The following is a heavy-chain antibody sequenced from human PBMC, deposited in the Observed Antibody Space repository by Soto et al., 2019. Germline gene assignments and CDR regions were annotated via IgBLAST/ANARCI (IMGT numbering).Heavy chain of an antibody. CDR3: AWHISVPRTRGFDY. D-gene: IGHD2-21*01. Sequence: QVQLQESGPGLVKPSGTLSLTCAVSGGSISTNWWSWVRQPPGNGLEWIGEIYHSGTTNYNPSLRSRVTISIDKSKNQLSLDLTSVTAADTDVYYCAWHISVPRTRGFDYWGQGTLFTVSS. J-gene: IGHJ4*02. CDR1: GGSISTNW. CDR2: IYHSGTT. V-gene: IGHV4-4*02.